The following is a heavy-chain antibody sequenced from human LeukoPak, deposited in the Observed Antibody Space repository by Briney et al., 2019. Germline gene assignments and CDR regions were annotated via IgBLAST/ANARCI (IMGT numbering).Heavy chain of an antibody. CDR1: GFTFTSYW. D-gene: IGHD2-15*01. V-gene: IGHV3-7*01. Sequence: GGSLRLSCAASGFTFTSYWMTWVRQAPGKGLEWVANINQYGSEKYYVGSVKGRFTISRDNAKNSLYLQMNSLRAEDTAVYYCARDGYCSGGSCYKRGFDYWGQGTLVTVSS. J-gene: IGHJ4*02. CDR3: ARDGYCSGGSCYKRGFDY. CDR2: INQYGSEK.